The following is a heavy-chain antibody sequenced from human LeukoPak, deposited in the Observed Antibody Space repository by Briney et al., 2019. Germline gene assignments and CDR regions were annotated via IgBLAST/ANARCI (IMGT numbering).Heavy chain of an antibody. CDR3: GRWGVNAGLDR. D-gene: IGHD3-10*01. CDR2: IWPDGSDK. J-gene: IGHJ5*02. CDR1: GFTFSSYW. V-gene: IGHV3-7*01. Sequence: PGGSLRLSCAASGFTFSSYWMHWVRQAPGKGLEWVANIWPDGSDKYHVDSVRGRFTISRDNAQNSLNLQMNSLRAEDSGVYYCGRWGVNAGLDRWGQGTLVIVSS.